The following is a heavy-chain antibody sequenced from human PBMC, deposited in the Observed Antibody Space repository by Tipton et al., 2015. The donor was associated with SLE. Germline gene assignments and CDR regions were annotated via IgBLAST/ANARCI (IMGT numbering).Heavy chain of an antibody. D-gene: IGHD2-15*01. Sequence: TLSLTCAVSGDSITSGYYWGWIRQPPGKGLEWIGSIFYSGSTYYNWSLKSRVTISLDTSKNQFSLKLISVTAADTAVYYCARDEDIVVRSLDIWGQGTMVSVSS. CDR3: ARDEDIVVRSLDI. CDR1: GDSITSGYY. V-gene: IGHV4-38-2*02. J-gene: IGHJ3*02. CDR2: IFYSGST.